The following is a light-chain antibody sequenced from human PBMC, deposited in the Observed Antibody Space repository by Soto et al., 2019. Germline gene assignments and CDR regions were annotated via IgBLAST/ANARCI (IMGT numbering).Light chain of an antibody. CDR3: SSYTISSTLV. CDR1: SSDVGGYNY. Sequence: QSALTQSASVSGSPGQSITISCTGTSSDVGGYNYVSWYQHHPGKAPKLMIYDVSNRPSGVSNRFSGSKSGNTASLTISGLQAEDEADYYCSSYTISSTLVFGGGTKLTVL. V-gene: IGLV2-14*03. CDR2: DVS. J-gene: IGLJ3*02.